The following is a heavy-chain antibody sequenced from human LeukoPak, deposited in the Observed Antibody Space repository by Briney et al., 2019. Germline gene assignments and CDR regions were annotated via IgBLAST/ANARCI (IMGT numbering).Heavy chain of an antibody. CDR3: AKARRGGWYQSPFDY. D-gene: IGHD6-19*01. J-gene: IGHJ4*02. Sequence: GGSLRLSCAASGFTFGDYAMHWVRQAPGKGLEWVSGISWNSGSIGYADSVKGRFTISRDNAKNSLYLQMNSLRAEDTALYYCAKARRGGWYQSPFDYWGQGTLVTVSS. CDR2: ISWNSGSI. CDR1: GFTFGDYA. V-gene: IGHV3-9*01.